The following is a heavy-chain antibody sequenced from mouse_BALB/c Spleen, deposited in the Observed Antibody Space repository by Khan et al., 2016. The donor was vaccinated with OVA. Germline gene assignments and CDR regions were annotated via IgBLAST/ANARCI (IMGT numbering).Heavy chain of an antibody. V-gene: IGHV5-6-4*01. J-gene: IGHJ2*01. CDR3: TNDRNYYGSSFYFDY. CDR1: GFAFSSYS. CDR2: ITSVGSYT. Sequence: EVELVESGGGLVKPGGSLKLSCAASGFAFSSYSMSWVRQTPEKRLEWVATITSVGSYTYYPDSLKGRFTISRDNAKNTLYLQMSSLKSEDTAIYYGTNDRNYYGSSFYFDYWGQGTTLTVSS. D-gene: IGHD1-1*01.